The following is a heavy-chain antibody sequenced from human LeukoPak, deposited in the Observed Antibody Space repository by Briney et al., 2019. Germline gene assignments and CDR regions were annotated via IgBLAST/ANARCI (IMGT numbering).Heavy chain of an antibody. V-gene: IGHV5-51*01. D-gene: IGHD3-3*01. J-gene: IGHJ4*02. CDR3: ATNFWSGYYIFDY. CDR1: GYSFTSYW. Sequence: GESLKISCKCSGYSFTSYWIGWVRQMPGKGLEWMGIIYPGDSDTRYSPSFQGQVTISADKSISTAYLQWSSLKASDTAMYYCATNFWSGYYIFDYWGQGTLVTVSS. CDR2: IYPGDSDT.